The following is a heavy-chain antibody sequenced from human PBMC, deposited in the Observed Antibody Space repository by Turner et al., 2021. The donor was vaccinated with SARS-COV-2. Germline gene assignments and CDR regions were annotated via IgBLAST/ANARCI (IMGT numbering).Heavy chain of an antibody. Sequence: QVQLQESGPGLVKPSETLSLTCTVSGGSMISYYWCWIRQPPGKGLEWIAYMYASGSNFYNPTLKSRVTISGDASKNQFSLRVTSVTAADTAVYYCARFTPAGGNGYWGQGTLVTVSS. CDR2: MYASGSN. D-gene: IGHD6-13*01. CDR3: ARFTPAGGNGY. J-gene: IGHJ4*02. V-gene: IGHV4-59*01. CDR1: GGSMISYY.